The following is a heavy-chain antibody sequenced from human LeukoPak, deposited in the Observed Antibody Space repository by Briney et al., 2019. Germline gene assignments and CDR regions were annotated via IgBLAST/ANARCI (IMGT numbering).Heavy chain of an antibody. V-gene: IGHV3-74*01. CDR2: IAGDESHT. J-gene: IGHJ2*01. CDR1: GFTFSTYW. Sequence: GGSLRLSCAASGFTFSTYWMHWVRQVPGKGLVWVSRIAGDESHTNYADSVRGRFTISRDNAKNTLYLQLNSLRAEDTAVYYCARAGPGYSGHDYRYFDLWGRGTLVTVSS. D-gene: IGHD5-12*01. CDR3: ARAGPGYSGHDYRYFDL.